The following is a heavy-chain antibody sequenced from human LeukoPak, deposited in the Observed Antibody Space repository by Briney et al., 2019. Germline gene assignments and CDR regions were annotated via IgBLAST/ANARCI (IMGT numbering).Heavy chain of an antibody. Sequence: KPSETLSLSCTVSGGSITSSSYYWSWIRQPPGKGLEWIGEINHSGSTNYNPSLKSRVTISVDTSKNQFSLKLSSVTAADTAVYYCARGDLDSGYDTWGQGTLVTVSS. D-gene: IGHD5-12*01. CDR3: ARGDLDSGYDT. CDR2: INHSGST. J-gene: IGHJ4*02. CDR1: GGSITSSSYY. V-gene: IGHV4-39*07.